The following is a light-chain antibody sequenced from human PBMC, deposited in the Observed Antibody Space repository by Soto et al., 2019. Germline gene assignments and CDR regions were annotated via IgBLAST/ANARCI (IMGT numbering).Light chain of an antibody. J-gene: IGKJ1*01. V-gene: IGKV1-17*01. CDR2: RAT. Sequence: DIQMTQCPSSVSASVGDRLTITCRTTEDIRDELSWFQQKPGKAPTALILRATRLQNGVPSRFIGSGSGTAFTLTVTSLQPEDVATYYCQQYYSYPHTFGQGTKVEIK. CDR3: QQYYSYPHT. CDR1: EDIRDE.